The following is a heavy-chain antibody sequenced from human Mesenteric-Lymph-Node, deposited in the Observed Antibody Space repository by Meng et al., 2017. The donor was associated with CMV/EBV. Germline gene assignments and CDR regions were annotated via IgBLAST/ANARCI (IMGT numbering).Heavy chain of an antibody. V-gene: IGHV3-74*01. CDR3: AKVETAMVSNFDY. CDR2: INSDGSSA. D-gene: IGHD5-18*01. CDR1: GFTFSNYW. Sequence: GESLKISCAASGFTFSNYWMHWVRQPPGKGLVWVSRINSDGSSASYADSVKGRFTITRDNAKNTLYLQMSSLRAEDTAVYYCAKVETAMVSNFDYWGQGTLVTVSS. J-gene: IGHJ4*02.